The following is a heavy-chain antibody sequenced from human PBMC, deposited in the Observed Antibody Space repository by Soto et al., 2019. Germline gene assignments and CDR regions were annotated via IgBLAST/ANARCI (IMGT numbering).Heavy chain of an antibody. Sequence: QVQLQESGPGLVKPSGTLSLTCAVSGGSISSSNWWSWVRQPPGKGLEWIGEIYYSGSTNYNPSLKSRVTISVDKSKNQFSLKLSSVTAADTAVYYCARRTIFGVVIKTAYGMDVWGQGTTVTVSS. D-gene: IGHD3-3*01. V-gene: IGHV4-4*02. CDR1: GGSISSSNW. J-gene: IGHJ6*02. CDR3: ARRTIFGVVIKTAYGMDV. CDR2: IYYSGST.